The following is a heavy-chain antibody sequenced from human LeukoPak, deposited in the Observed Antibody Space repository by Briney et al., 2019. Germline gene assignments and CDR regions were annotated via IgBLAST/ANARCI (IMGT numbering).Heavy chain of an antibody. CDR3: ARLHYYDSSGYYSNAFDI. CDR1: GGSFSGYY. CDR2: INHSGST. V-gene: IGHV4-34*01. Sequence: SETLSLTCAVYGGSFSGYYWSWIRQPPGKGLEWIGEINHSGSTNYNPSLKSRVTISVDTSKNQFSLKLSSVTAADTAVYYCARLHYYDSSGYYSNAFDIWGQGTMVTVSS. D-gene: IGHD3-22*01. J-gene: IGHJ3*02.